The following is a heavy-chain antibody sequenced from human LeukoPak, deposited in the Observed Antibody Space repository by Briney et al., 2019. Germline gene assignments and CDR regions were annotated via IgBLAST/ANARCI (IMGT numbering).Heavy chain of an antibody. Sequence: PGGSLRLSCAASGFTFSDSYMSWIRQAPGKGLEWVSHISTGSTDIYYADSVKGRFTISRDNAKNPLYLHLNSLRDEDTAIYYCARAFDIWGQGTMVTVSS. V-gene: IGHV3-11*06. CDR2: ISTGSTDI. CDR1: GFTFSDSY. J-gene: IGHJ3*02. CDR3: ARAFDI.